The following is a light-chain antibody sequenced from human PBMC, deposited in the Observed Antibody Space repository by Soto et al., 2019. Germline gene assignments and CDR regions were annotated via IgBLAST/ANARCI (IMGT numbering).Light chain of an antibody. J-gene: IGKJ5*01. CDR1: QSVSIK. V-gene: IGKV3-15*01. Sequence: EIVMTQYPATLSVSPGERATLSCRASQSVSIKLAWYQQRPGQAHRLLIYDTSTRATGIPARFSGSGSGTEFNLTISSLQSEDFAVYYCQQYNNWPPITFGPGTRLEI. CDR3: QQYNNWPPIT. CDR2: DTS.